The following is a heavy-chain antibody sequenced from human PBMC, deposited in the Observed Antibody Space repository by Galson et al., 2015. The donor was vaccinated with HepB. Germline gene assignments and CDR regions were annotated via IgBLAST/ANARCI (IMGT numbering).Heavy chain of an antibody. D-gene: IGHD3-10*01. CDR3: AKRSHGGPYYFDY. CDR2: ISYDGSDT. Sequence: QAPGKGLEWVAVISYDGSDTYYADSVQGRFTISRDNSKNTLYLQMNSLRAEDTAIYYCAKRSHGGPYYFDYWGQGTLVTVSS. J-gene: IGHJ4*02. V-gene: IGHV3-30*18.